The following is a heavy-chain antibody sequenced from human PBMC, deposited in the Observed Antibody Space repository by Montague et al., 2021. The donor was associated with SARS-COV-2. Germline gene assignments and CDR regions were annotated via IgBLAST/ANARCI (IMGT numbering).Heavy chain of an antibody. Sequence: SETLSLTCTVSGDSIRNSDYSWGWVRQPPGKGLEWIGNIYNGGTTFYHPSLKSRVTIFVDTSKNQFSLKLSSVTAADTAVYYCATRTRYPQNDFGFWGQGTLVTVSS. CDR1: GDSIRNSDYS. V-gene: IGHV4-39*01. D-gene: IGHD2-15*01. CDR2: IYNGGTT. CDR3: ATRTRYPQNDFGF. J-gene: IGHJ4*02.